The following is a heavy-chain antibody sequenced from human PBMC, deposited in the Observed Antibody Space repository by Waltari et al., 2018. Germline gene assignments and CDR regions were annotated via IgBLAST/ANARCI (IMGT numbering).Heavy chain of an antibody. Sequence: QVHLQESGPGQVKPSETLSLTCDVSRGSIRSHYWSWIRRPPGKGLEWIGYIYYNGATNYNPSLMSRVTISVDTAKNQFSLKLSSVTAADTAVYYCARDRVVPADEPDYYGLDVWGQGTTVTDSS. CDR2: IYYNGAT. D-gene: IGHD2-2*01. CDR3: ARDRVVPADEPDYYGLDV. CDR1: RGSIRSHY. V-gene: IGHV4-59*11. J-gene: IGHJ6*02.